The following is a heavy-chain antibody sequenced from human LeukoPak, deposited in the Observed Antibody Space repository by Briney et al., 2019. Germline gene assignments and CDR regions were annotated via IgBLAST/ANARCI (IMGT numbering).Heavy chain of an antibody. CDR2: IYYSGST. D-gene: IGHD5-24*01. Sequence: SETLSLTCTVSGGSISSYYWSWIRQPPGKGLEWIGYIYYSGSTNYNPSLKSRVTISVDTSKNQFSLKLSSVTAADTTVYYCARVQAEDGYNMYYFDYWGQGTLVTASS. J-gene: IGHJ4*02. CDR1: GGSISSYY. V-gene: IGHV4-59*01. CDR3: ARVQAEDGYNMYYFDY.